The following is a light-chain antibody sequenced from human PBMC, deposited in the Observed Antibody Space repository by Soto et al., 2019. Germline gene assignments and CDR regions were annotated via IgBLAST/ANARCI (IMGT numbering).Light chain of an antibody. CDR1: SSDVGGYNY. V-gene: IGLV2-14*01. CDR2: EVS. J-gene: IGLJ2*01. Sequence: QSALTQPASVSGSPGQSITISCTGTSSDVGGYNYVSWYQQHPGKAPKLMIYEVSNRPSGVSNRFSGSKSGNTASLTISGRQAEYEADYYCSSYTSSSTPVVFGGGTKLTVL. CDR3: SSYTSSSTPVV.